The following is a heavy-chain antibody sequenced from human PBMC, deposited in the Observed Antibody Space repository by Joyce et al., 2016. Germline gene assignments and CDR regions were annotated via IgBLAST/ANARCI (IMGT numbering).Heavy chain of an antibody. D-gene: IGHD4-11*01. V-gene: IGHV5-51*01. J-gene: IGHJ1*01. CDR3: ARLPETTIIVAGAEYFHH. Sequence: EVQLVQSGAEVKKPGESLKISCKGSGYSFPDYWIGWVRQMPGRGLEGMGIIYPADSDTGYSPSFQGQVTISADRSINTAYLQWSSLKASDTAMYYCARLPETTIIVAGAEYFHHWGQGTLVTVSS. CDR1: GYSFPDYW. CDR2: IYPADSDT.